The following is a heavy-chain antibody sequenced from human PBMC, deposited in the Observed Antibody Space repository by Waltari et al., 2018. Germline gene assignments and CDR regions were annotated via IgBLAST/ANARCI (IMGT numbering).Heavy chain of an antibody. D-gene: IGHD3-22*01. CDR2: INPSGGST. Sequence: QVQLVQSGAEVKKPGASVKVSCKASGYTFTSYYMHWVRQAPGQGLEWMGIINPSGGSTSYAQKFQGRVTMTRDTSTSTVYMELSSLRSEDTAVYYCARDGHYYDSSGYPFDYWGQGTLVTVSS. CDR1: GYTFTSYY. J-gene: IGHJ4*02. V-gene: IGHV1-46*01. CDR3: ARDGHYYDSSGYPFDY.